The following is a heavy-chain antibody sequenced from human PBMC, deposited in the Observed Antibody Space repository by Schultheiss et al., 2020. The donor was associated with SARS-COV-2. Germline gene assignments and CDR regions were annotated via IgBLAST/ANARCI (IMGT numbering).Heavy chain of an antibody. CDR1: GGSFSGYY. Sequence: SETLSLTCAVYGGSFSGYYWSWIRQPPGKGLEWIGYIYFSGSTNYNPSLKSRVTISVDTSKNQFSLKLSSVTAADTAVYYCARGRRAISKLAPNWFDPWGQGTLVTVSS. D-gene: IGHD3-3*01. CDR3: ARGRRAISKLAPNWFDP. J-gene: IGHJ5*02. V-gene: IGHV4-34*01. CDR2: IYFSGST.